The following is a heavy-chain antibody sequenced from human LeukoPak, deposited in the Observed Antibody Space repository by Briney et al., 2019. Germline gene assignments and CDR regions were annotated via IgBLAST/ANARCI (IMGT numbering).Heavy chain of an antibody. CDR3: AKDPRLCGGDCFTTIDF. J-gene: IGHJ3*01. CDR1: GFTFSDYG. Sequence: GGSLRLSCAAAGFTFSDYGMNWVRQAPGQGLEWVSSISDSSGSRTPYADSVKGRFTISRDNSKNTLYLQMNSLRVEDTAIYYCAKDPRLCGGDCFTTIDFWGQGTMVTVSP. V-gene: IGHV3-23*01. CDR2: ISDSSGSRT. D-gene: IGHD2-21*02.